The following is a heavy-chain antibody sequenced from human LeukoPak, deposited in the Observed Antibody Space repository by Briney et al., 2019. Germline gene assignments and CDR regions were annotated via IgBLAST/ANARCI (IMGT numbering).Heavy chain of an antibody. J-gene: IGHJ4*02. D-gene: IGHD3-10*01. Sequence: NPGGSLRLSCAASGFTFSSYSMNWVRQAPGKGLEWVSSISSSSSYIYYADSVKGRFTISRDNAKNSLYLQMNSLRAEDTAVYYCARGDLITMVRGVTEPRYFDYWGQGTLVTVSS. CDR3: ARGDLITMVRGVTEPRYFDY. V-gene: IGHV3-21*01. CDR1: GFTFSSYS. CDR2: ISSSSSYI.